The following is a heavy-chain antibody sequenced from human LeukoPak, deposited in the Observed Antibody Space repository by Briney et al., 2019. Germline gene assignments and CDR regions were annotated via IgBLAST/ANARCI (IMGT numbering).Heavy chain of an antibody. CDR1: GGSISSYY. V-gene: IGHV4-59*01. J-gene: IGHJ4*02. D-gene: IGHD1-26*01. CDR3: ARVKQIVGATAFDY. Sequence: PSETLSLTCTVSGGSISSYYWSWIRQPPGKGLEWIGYIYYSGSTNYNPSLKSRVTISVDTSKNHFSLNLTSVTAADTAVYYCARVKQIVGATAFDYWGQGTLVSVSS. CDR2: IYYSGST.